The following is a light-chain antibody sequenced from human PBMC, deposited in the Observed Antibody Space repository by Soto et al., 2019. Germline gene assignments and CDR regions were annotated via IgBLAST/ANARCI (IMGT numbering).Light chain of an antibody. CDR2: AAS. V-gene: IGKV1D-16*01. J-gene: IGKJ4*01. CDR3: QQYNIYPLT. CDR1: QDINSY. Sequence: DVQMTQSPSSLSASVGDRVTITCRASQDINSYLAWYQQKPGNAPKSLIYAASSLQTGVPSRFSGSESGTDFTLTISNLQPEDSATYYCQQYNIYPLTFGGGTKVDIK.